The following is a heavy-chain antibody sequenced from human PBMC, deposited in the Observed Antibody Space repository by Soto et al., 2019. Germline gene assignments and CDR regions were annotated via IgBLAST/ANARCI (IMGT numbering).Heavy chain of an antibody. V-gene: IGHV3-48*02. D-gene: IGHD6-13*01. J-gene: IGHJ4*02. CDR3: AGGFSSSWTFPGSAMGKGFDY. CDR1: GFTFSSYS. Sequence: GGSLRLSCAASGFTFSSYSMNWVRQAPGKGLEWVSYISSSSSTIYYADSVKGRFTISRDNAKNSLYLQMNSLRDEDTAVYYCAGGFSSSWTFPGSAMGKGFDYWGQGTLVTVSS. CDR2: ISSSSSTI.